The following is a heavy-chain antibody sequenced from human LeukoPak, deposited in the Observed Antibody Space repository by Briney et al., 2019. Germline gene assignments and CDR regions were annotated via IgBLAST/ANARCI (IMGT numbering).Heavy chain of an antibody. D-gene: IGHD1-26*01. CDR3: VKDVGGSYAFDF. CDR1: GLTFSRYA. J-gene: IGHJ4*02. CDR2: INDNGGRT. Sequence: PGGSLRLSCSASGLTFSRYAMHWVRQAPGKRLEYVSGINDNGGRTHYGDSVKGRFSISRDNSKNTLHLQMSTLRAEDTALYYCVKDVGGSYAFDFWGQGILVTVAS. V-gene: IGHV3-64D*09.